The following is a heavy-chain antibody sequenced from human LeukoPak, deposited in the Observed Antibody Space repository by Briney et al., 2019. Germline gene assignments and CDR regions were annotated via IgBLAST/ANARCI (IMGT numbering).Heavy chain of an antibody. CDR2: ISGSGGST. J-gene: IGHJ4*02. V-gene: IGHV3-23*01. CDR1: GFTYRSHA. D-gene: IGHD3-3*01. CDR3: AKGYSFLGTLDY. Sequence: GRSLRLSCAVSGFTYRSHAMSWVRQAPGKGLEWVSVISGSGGSTYYADSVKGRFTISRDNSKNTLYLQMNSLRAEDTAVYYCAKGYSFLGTLDYWGQGTLVTVSS.